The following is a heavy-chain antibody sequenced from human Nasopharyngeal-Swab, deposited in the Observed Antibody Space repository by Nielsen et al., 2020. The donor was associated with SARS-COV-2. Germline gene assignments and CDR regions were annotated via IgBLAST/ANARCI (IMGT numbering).Heavy chain of an antibody. CDR3: AGYCSSTSCYKDDAFDI. J-gene: IGHJ3*02. Sequence: SETLSLTCTVSGGSISSYYWSWIRQPAGKGLEWIGRIYTSGSTNYNPSLKSRVTMSVDTSKNQFSLKLSSVTAADTAVYYCAGYCSSTSCYKDDAFDIWGQGTMVTVSS. V-gene: IGHV4-4*07. D-gene: IGHD2-2*03. CDR1: GGSISSYY. CDR2: IYTSGST.